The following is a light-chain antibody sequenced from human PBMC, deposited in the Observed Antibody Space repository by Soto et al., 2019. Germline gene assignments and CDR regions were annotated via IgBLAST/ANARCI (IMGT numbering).Light chain of an antibody. V-gene: IGKV1-5*03. CDR2: KAS. CDR3: QQYYDNWT. Sequence: DIQMTQSPSTLSASVGDRVTITCRASQSISSWLAWYQQKPGQAPKLLIYKASTLQSGVPSRFSDSGSGTEFTLAISSLQPDDSATYYCQQYYDNWTFGQGTKV. CDR1: QSISSW. J-gene: IGKJ1*01.